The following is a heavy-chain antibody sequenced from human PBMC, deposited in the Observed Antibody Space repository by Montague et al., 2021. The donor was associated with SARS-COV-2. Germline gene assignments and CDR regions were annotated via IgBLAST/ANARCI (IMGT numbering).Heavy chain of an antibody. CDR2: INHSGST. CDR3: ARGARQGYGFRLGSFDS. Sequence: SETLSLTCSVSGGSISGSLYYWGWIRQHPGKGLEWIGEINHSGSTNYNPSLKSRVTMSVDTSKNQFSLKLSSVTAADTAVYYCARGARQGYGFRLGSFDSWGQGTLVTVSS. J-gene: IGHJ4*02. CDR1: GGSISGSLYY. D-gene: IGHD3-10*01. V-gene: IGHV4-39*07.